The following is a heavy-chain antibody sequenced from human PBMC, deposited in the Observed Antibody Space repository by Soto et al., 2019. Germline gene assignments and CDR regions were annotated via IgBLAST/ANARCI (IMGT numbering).Heavy chain of an antibody. CDR2: ISAYNGNT. CDR3: ARGGKYCTNGGCSFYGMDV. J-gene: IGHJ6*02. CDR1: GYTFTSYG. Sequence: QVQLAQSGAEVKKPGASVKVSCKASGYTFTSYGISWVRQAPGQGLEWMGWISAYNGNTNYAQKFQGRVTMTTDTSTSTAYMELRSLRSDDTAVYYCARGGKYCTNGGCSFYGMDVWGQGTTVTVSS. V-gene: IGHV1-18*01. D-gene: IGHD2-8*01.